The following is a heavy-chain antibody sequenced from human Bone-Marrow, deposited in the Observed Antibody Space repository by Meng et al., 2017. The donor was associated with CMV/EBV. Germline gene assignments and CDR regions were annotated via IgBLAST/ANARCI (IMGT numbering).Heavy chain of an antibody. CDR2: IYYSGST. J-gene: IGHJ6*02. V-gene: IGHV4-59*01. Sequence: SETLSLTCIVSGGSISSYYWSWIRQPPGKGLEWIGYIYYSGSTNYNPSLKSRVTISVDTSKNQFSLKLSSVTAADTAGYYCEREGSGSYYYYGMDVWGQGTTVTVSS. D-gene: IGHD3-10*01. CDR1: GGSISSYY. CDR3: EREGSGSYYYYGMDV.